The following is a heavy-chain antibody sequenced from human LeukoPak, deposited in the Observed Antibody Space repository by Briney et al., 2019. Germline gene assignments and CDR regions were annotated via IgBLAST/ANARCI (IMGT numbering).Heavy chain of an antibody. CDR1: GFTFSSYS. J-gene: IGHJ6*03. CDR3: ARSGSGNAYYYYYYMDV. Sequence: GGSLRLSCAASGFTFSSYSMNWVRQAPGKGLEWASYISSSSSTIYYADSVKGRFTISRDNAKNSLYLQMNSLRAEDTAVYYCARSGSGNAYYYYYYMDVWGKGTTVTVSS. D-gene: IGHD3-10*01. V-gene: IGHV3-48*01. CDR2: ISSSSSTI.